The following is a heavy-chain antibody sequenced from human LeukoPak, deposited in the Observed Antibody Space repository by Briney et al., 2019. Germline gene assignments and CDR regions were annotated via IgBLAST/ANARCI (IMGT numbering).Heavy chain of an antibody. D-gene: IGHD3-22*01. CDR1: GGSISSYY. CDR3: ARPYYDSSGYHDAFDI. V-gene: IGHV4-39*07. Sequence: PSETLSLTCTVSGGSISSYYWGWIRQPPGKGLEWIGSIYYSGSTYYNPSLKSRVTISVDTSKNQFSLKLSSVTAADTAVYYCARPYYDSSGYHDAFDIWGQGTMVTVSS. CDR2: IYYSGST. J-gene: IGHJ3*02.